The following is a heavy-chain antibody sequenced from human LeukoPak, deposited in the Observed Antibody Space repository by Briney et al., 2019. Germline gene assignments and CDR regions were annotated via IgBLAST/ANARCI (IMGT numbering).Heavy chain of an antibody. V-gene: IGHV4-34*01. CDR3: ARGQYYYDSSGYFFY. D-gene: IGHD3-22*01. CDR1: GRSFSGYY. Sequence: SETLSLTCAVYGRSFSGYYWSWIRQPPGKGLEWIGEINHSGSTNYNPSLKSRVTISVDTSKNQFSLKLSSVTAADTAVYYCARGQYYYDSSGYFFYWGEGTLVTVSS. CDR2: INHSGST. J-gene: IGHJ4*02.